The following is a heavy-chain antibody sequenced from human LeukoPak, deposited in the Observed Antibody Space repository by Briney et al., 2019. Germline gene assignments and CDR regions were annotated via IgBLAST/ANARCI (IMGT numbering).Heavy chain of an antibody. CDR2: ISGSGDAT. D-gene: IGHD6-19*01. Sequence: GGSLRLSCAASQFTFNIYAMNWVRQAPGKGLEWVSTISGSGDATYYADSVKGRFTISRDNSKNTLYLQMNRLRAEDTAVYYCARDRLAGQWLVGGLDYWGQGTLVTVSS. CDR1: QFTFNIYA. V-gene: IGHV3-23*01. J-gene: IGHJ4*02. CDR3: ARDRLAGQWLVGGLDY.